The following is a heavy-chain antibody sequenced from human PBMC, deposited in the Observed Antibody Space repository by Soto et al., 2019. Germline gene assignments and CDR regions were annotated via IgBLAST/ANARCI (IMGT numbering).Heavy chain of an antibody. J-gene: IGHJ4*02. CDR1: GYSFTTYG. CDR3: VRDLNGDFYY. D-gene: IGHD3-10*01. V-gene: IGHV1-18*01. Sequence: QVQLVQSGAEVRQPGASVKVSCKASGYSFTTYGMSWVRQAPGQGLEYMGWINGYGHGAKYVQRFQGRFSMTTDTSTNTVYMDLRSLTSGDTVVYYCVRDLNGDFYYWGQGTVVIVSP. CDR2: INGYGHGA.